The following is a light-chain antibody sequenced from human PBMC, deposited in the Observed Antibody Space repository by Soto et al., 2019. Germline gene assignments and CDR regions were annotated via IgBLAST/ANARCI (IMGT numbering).Light chain of an antibody. CDR3: QQYKDWPPS. CDR1: QSVSSY. V-gene: IGKV3-15*01. Sequence: EMVMTQSPATLSVSPGERATLSCRASQSVSSYLAWYQQKPGQPPRLLIYVASTRAAGIPARFSGSGSGTGFTLTISSLQSEDFAVYYCQQYKDWPPSFGQGTKVEIK. CDR2: VAS. J-gene: IGKJ1*01.